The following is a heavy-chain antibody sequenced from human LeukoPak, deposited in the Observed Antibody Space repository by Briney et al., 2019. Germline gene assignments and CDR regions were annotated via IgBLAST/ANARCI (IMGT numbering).Heavy chain of an antibody. CDR2: INPSGGST. CDR1: GYTFTTYG. D-gene: IGHD2-2*02. J-gene: IGHJ5*02. Sequence: ASVKVSCKASGYTFTTYGVTWVRQAPGQGLEWMGIINPSGGSTNYAQKFQGRVTITADKSTSTAYMELSSLRSEDTAVYYCARDRYCSSTSCYRRAPTWGQGTLVTVSS. V-gene: IGHV1-46*01. CDR3: ARDRYCSSTSCYRRAPT.